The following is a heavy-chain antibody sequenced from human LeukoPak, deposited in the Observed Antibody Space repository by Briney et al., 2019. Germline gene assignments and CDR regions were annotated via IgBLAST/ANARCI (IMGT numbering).Heavy chain of an antibody. J-gene: IGHJ4*02. V-gene: IGHV3-23*01. Sequence: GGSLRLSCAVSGITLSNYGMSWVRQAPGKGLEWVAGISDSGGRTNYADSVKGRFTISRDNPKNTLYLQMNRLRAEDTAVYFCAKRGVVIRVILVGFHKEAYYFDSWGQGALVTVSS. CDR2: ISDSGGRT. D-gene: IGHD3-22*01. CDR3: AKRGVVIRVILVGFHKEAYYFDS. CDR1: GITLSNYG.